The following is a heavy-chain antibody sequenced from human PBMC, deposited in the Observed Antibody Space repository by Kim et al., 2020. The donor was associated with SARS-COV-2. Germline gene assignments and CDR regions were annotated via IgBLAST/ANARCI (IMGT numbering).Heavy chain of an antibody. CDR1: GGSFSGYY. CDR2: INHSGST. V-gene: IGHV4-34*01. D-gene: IGHD6-19*01. J-gene: IGHJ4*02. Sequence: SETLSLTCAVYGGSFSGYYWTWIRQPPGKGLEWIGEINHSGSTTYNPSLKSRVSISVDTSKNQFSLKLSSVTAADTAVFYCARGPGYSGGWLYYFDYWGQGALVTVSS. CDR3: ARGPGYSGGWLYYFDY.